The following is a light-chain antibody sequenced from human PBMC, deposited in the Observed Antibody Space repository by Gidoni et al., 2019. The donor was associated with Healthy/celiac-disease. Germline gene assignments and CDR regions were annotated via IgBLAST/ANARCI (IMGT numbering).Light chain of an antibody. CDR3: QQRDT. CDR1: QSVSSY. CDR2: DAS. J-gene: IGKJ2*01. Sequence: IVLTQSPATLSLSPGERATLSCRASQSVSSYLAWYQQKPGQAPRLLIYDASNRATGIPARFSGSWSGSDFTLTISSLEPEDFAVYYCQQRDTFGQGTKLEIK. V-gene: IGKV3-11*01.